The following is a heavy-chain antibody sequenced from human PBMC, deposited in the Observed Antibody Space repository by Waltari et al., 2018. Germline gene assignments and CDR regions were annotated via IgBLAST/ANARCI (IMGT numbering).Heavy chain of an antibody. CDR2: IRSKAYGGTT. CDR3: TRGVYCSGGSCYQRLFDY. J-gene: IGHJ4*02. Sequence: VESGGGLVQPGRSLRLSCTASGFTFGDYAMSWFRQAPGKGLEWVGFIRSKAYGGTTEYAASVKGRFTTSRDDSKSIAYLQMNSLKTEDTAVYYCTRGVYCSGGSCYQRLFDYWGQGTLVTVSS. CDR1: GFTFGDYA. V-gene: IGHV3-49*03. D-gene: IGHD2-15*01.